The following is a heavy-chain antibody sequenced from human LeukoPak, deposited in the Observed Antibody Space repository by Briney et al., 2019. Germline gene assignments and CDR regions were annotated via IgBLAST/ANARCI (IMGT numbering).Heavy chain of an antibody. CDR3: ARDSSLVRWCFDY. CDR2: ITTYNGDT. V-gene: IGHV1-18*01. J-gene: IGHJ4*02. CDR1: GYTFSSHT. Sequence: GASVKVSCKAFGYTFSSHTITWVRQAPGQGLEWMGWITTYNGDTNYAQKLQGRVTMTTDTSTSTVYMELSSLRSEDTAVYYCARDSSLVRWCFDYWGQGTLVTVSS. D-gene: IGHD2-8*02.